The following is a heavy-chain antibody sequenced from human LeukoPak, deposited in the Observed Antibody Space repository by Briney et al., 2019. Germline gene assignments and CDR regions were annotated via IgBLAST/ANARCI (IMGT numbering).Heavy chain of an antibody. CDR3: ARAPMIVVVFPPRLDF. J-gene: IGHJ4*02. CDR2: INPNTGGT. Sequence: ASVKVSCKTSGYTFTGYYMHWVRQAPGQGLEWMGWINPNTGGTNYAQKFQGRATMTSDTSISTAYMELSSLRSDDTAVYYCARAPMIVVVFPPRLDFWSQGTLVTVSS. V-gene: IGHV1-2*02. D-gene: IGHD3-22*01. CDR1: GYTFTGYY.